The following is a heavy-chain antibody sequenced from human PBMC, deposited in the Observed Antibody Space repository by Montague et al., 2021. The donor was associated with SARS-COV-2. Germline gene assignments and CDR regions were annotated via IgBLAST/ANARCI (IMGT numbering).Heavy chain of an antibody. Sequence: SETLSLTCTVSGGSISSSSYYWGWIRQPPGKGLEWIGSIYYSGSTYYNPSLKSRVTISVDTSKNQFSLKLSSVTAADTAVYYCARHCTVTLVRWLQPRGGFDYWGQGTLVTVSS. V-gene: IGHV4-39*01. J-gene: IGHJ4*02. CDR1: GGSISSSSYY. CDR2: IYYSGST. D-gene: IGHD5-24*01. CDR3: ARHCTVTLVRWLQPRGGFDY.